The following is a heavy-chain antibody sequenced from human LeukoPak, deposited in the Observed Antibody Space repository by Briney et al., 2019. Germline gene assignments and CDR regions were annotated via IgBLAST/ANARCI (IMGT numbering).Heavy chain of an antibody. V-gene: IGHV1-69*04. J-gene: IGHJ4*02. D-gene: IGHD5-18*01. CDR1: GGTFSSYA. CDR3: ARGGPDTALDQYYFDY. CDR2: IIPILGIA. Sequence: ASVKVSCKASGGTFSSYAISWVRQAPGQGLEWMGRIIPILGIANYAQKFQGRVTITADKSTSTAYMELSSLRSEDTAVYYCARGGPDTALDQYYFDYWGQGTLVTVSS.